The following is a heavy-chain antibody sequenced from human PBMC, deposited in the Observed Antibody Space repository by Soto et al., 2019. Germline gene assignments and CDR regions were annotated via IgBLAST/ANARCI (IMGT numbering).Heavy chain of an antibody. J-gene: IGHJ6*03. V-gene: IGHV1-69*02. CDR3: AKVSEMGSVTEGYYYYMDV. D-gene: IGHD3-10*01. CDR1: GGTFRNYT. Sequence: QVQLVQSGAEVQKSGSSVKVSCKASGGTFRNYTISWVRQAPGQGLEWMGRIIPILGIANYPQKFQGRVTITADKSTNTAYLELSSLRSEDTAMYYCAKVSEMGSVTEGYYYYMDVWGKGTTVTVSS. CDR2: IIPILGIA.